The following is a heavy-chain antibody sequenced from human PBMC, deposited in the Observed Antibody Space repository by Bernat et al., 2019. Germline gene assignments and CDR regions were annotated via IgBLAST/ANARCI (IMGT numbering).Heavy chain of an antibody. CDR2: IHYSGST. D-gene: IGHD5-12*01. Sequence: QVQLQESGPGLVKPSQTLSLTCTVSGGSISSGNYYWSWIRQHPGKGLEWIGYIHYSGSTFYNPSLTSRATISLDRPKNQFSLKLSSVTAADTAVYYCAKYSGKDRGNDCDIWDQGTMVTVSS. CDR1: GGSISSGNYY. CDR3: AKYSGKDRGNDCDI. J-gene: IGHJ3*02. V-gene: IGHV4-31*03.